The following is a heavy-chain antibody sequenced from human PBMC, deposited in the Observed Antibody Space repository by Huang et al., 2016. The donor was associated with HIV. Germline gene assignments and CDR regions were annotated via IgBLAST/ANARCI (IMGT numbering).Heavy chain of an antibody. V-gene: IGHV1-69*01. CDR2: IIPRFRAP. CDR1: GGSFSDQI. D-gene: IGHD3-16*01. J-gene: IGHJ4*02. CDR3: AMSLRYQYDSRSYWGRYFDY. Sequence: QVQLEQSGPAVRKPGSSVKVSCQASGGSFSDQIISWVRQAPGHRFEWMGGIIPRFRAPADAQECKGRGTMTADESTATIYMELNSLTSEDTAVYYCAMSLRYQYDSRSYWGRYFDYWGQGTLVTVSS.